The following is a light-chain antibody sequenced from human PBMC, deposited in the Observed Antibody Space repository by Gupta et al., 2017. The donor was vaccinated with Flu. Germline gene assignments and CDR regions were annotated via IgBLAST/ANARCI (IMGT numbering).Light chain of an antibody. CDR3: QQYNKWPPGT. J-gene: IGKJ1*01. CDR1: QSVSSN. Sequence: EIVMTQSPATLSVSPGERATLSCRASQSVSSNLAWYQQKPGQAPRLLIYGASNRATGIPARFSGSGSGTEFTLTISRLQSEDFAVYYCQQYNKWPPGTFGQGTKVEIK. V-gene: IGKV3-15*01. CDR2: GAS.